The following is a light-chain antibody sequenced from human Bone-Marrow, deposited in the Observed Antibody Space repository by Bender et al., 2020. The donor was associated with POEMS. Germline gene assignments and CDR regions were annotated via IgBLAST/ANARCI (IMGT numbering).Light chain of an antibody. V-gene: IGLV2-23*02. Sequence: QSALAQPASVSGSPGQSITISCTRAGSDVGSYNLVSWYQHHPGKAPKVVIYEVNKWPSGVSNRFSGSKSGNTASLTISGLQAEDEADYYCCSYARSSTLVFGGGTKLTVL. CDR1: GSDVGSYNL. J-gene: IGLJ3*02. CDR2: EVN. CDR3: CSYARSSTLV.